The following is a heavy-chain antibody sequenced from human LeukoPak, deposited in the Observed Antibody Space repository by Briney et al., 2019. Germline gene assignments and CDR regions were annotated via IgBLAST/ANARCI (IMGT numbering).Heavy chain of an antibody. V-gene: IGHV4-39*01. D-gene: IGHD3-3*01. CDR1: GGSISSSSHY. CDR3: ARPHDDFWSGHHNWFDP. CDR2: IYYSGST. J-gene: IGHJ5*02. Sequence: SETLSLTCTVSGGSISSSSHYWGWIRQPPGKGLEWIGSIYYSGSTYYNPSLKSRVTISVDTSKNQFSLKLSSVTAADTAVYYCARPHDDFWSGHHNWFDPWGQGTLVTVSS.